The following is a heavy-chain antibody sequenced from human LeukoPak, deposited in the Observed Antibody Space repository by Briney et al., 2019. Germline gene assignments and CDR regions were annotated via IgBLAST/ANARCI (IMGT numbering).Heavy chain of an antibody. V-gene: IGHV4-59*01. CDR2: IYYSGST. J-gene: IGHJ4*02. Sequence: PSETLSLTCTVSGGSISSYSWSWIWQPPGKGLEWIGYIYYSGSTNYNPSLKSRVTISVDTSKNQFSLRLSSVTAADTAVYYCARWTYYYDSSGYSYWDFDHWGQGTLVTVSS. CDR3: ARWTYYYDSSGYSYWDFDH. CDR1: GGSISSYS. D-gene: IGHD3-22*01.